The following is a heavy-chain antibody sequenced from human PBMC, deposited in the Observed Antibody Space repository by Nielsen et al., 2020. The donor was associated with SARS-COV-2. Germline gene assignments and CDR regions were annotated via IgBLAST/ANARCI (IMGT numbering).Heavy chain of an antibody. CDR1: GGSFSGYY. J-gene: IGHJ3*02. V-gene: IGHV4-34*01. CDR3: ARGFDRGNYQHAFAI. CDR2: INHYGST. Sequence: SETLSLTCAVYGGSFSGYYWNWIRQPPGKGLEWIGEINHYGSTNYNPSLKSRVTISVDTSNNQFSLKLSSVTAADTAVYYCARGFDRGNYQHAFAIWGQGTMVTVSS. D-gene: IGHD3-16*01.